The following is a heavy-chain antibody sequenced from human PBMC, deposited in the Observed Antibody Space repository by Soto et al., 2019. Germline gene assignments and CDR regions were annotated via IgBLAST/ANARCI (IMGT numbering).Heavy chain of an antibody. V-gene: IGHV3-33*01. D-gene: IGHD3-10*01. J-gene: IGHJ4*02. CDR2: VWYDGTTK. CDR1: GSTFSNYG. Sequence: QVQLVESGGGVVQPGTSLRLSCAASGSTFSNYGMHWVRQAPGKGLEWVAVVWYDGTTKFYPDSVKGRFTISRDNSNNTLYLQMNSLRVEDTAVYYCATVDNYYGSVFWVQGTLVTVSS. CDR3: ATVDNYYGSVF.